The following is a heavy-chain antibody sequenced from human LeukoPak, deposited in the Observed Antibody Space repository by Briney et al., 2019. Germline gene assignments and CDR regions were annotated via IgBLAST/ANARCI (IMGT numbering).Heavy chain of an antibody. CDR2: IWYDGSNK. CDR3: AKDQDSSGLDY. CDR1: GFTFSSYG. V-gene: IGHV3-30*02. J-gene: IGHJ4*02. D-gene: IGHD6-19*01. Sequence: QTGGSLRLSCAASGFTFSSYGMHWVRQAPGKGLEWVAVIWYDGSNKYYADSVKGRFTISRDNSKNTLYLQMNSLRAEDTAVYYCAKDQDSSGLDYWGQGTLVTVSS.